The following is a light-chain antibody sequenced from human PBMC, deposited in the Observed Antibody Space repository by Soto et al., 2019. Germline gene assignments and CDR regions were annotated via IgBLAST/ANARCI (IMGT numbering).Light chain of an antibody. CDR2: ENN. Sequence: QSVLTQPPSVSAAPGQRVTISCTGSSSNIGAGYEAHWYQQVPGTAPKLLIYENNNRPSGVPDRFSGSKSGTSASLAITGXXXXXXXXXXXQSYDSSLSGYVFGTGTKLTVL. CDR3: QSYDSSLSGYV. J-gene: IGLJ1*01. V-gene: IGLV1-40*01. CDR1: SSNIGAGYE.